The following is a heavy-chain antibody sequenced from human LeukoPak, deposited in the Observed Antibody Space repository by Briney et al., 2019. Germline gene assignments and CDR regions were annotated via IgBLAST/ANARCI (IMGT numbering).Heavy chain of an antibody. J-gene: IGHJ5*02. Sequence: SETLSLTCTVSGVSIDSNSWTWIRQPPGKGLEWIGYIYYSGTTNYNPSLKSRVTMSVDMSKHQFSLKLSSVTAADTAVYYCARRSSSWKNWFDPWGQGTLVTVSS. V-gene: IGHV4-59*01. D-gene: IGHD6-13*01. CDR2: IYYSGTT. CDR3: ARRSSSWKNWFDP. CDR1: GVSIDSNS.